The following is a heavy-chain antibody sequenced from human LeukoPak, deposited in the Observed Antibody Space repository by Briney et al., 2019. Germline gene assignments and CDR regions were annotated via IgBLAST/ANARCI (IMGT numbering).Heavy chain of an antibody. J-gene: IGHJ3*02. CDR3: ARLSYDYVWGKAFDI. D-gene: IGHD3-16*01. Sequence: SETLSLTCTVSGGSISGYYWSWIRQPAGKGLEWIGRIYSSGSTNYDPSLTSRVTMSVDTSKNQFSLKLSSVTAADTAVYYCARLSYDYVWGKAFDIWGQGTMVTVSS. CDR2: IYSSGST. V-gene: IGHV4-4*07. CDR1: GGSISGYY.